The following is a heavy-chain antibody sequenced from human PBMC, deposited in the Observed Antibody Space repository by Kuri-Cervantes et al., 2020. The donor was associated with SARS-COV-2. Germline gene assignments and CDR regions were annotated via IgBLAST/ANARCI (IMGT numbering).Heavy chain of an antibody. CDR1: GGSVSSGSYY. CDR2: IYYTGST. J-gene: IGHJ6*02. Sequence: SETLSLTCTVSGGSVSSGSYYWSWIRQPPGKGLEWIGYIYYTGSTNYSPSLESQVTISVDTSKNQFSLKLSSVTAADTAVYYCARVAAGTIEDYYYGMDVWGQGTTVTVSS. CDR3: ARVAAGTIEDYYYGMDV. D-gene: IGHD6-13*01. V-gene: IGHV4-61*01.